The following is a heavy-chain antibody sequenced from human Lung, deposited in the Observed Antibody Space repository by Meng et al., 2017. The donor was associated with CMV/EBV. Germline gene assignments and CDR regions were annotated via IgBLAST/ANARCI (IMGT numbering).Heavy chain of an antibody. D-gene: IGHD2-2*01. CDR3: ARKLVVPAAIRNDAFDI. Sequence: SXTLSLXCTVSGGSISSSSYYWGWIRQPPGKGLEWIGSIYYSGSTYYDPSLKSRVTISVDTSKNQFSLKLSSVTAADTAVYYCARKLVVPAAIRNDAFDIWGQGTMVTVSS. J-gene: IGHJ3*02. V-gene: IGHV4-39*07. CDR1: GGSISSSSYY. CDR2: IYYSGST.